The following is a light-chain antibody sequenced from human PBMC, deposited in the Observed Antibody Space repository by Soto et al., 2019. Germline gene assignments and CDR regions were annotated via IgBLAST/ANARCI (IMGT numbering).Light chain of an antibody. CDR2: GAS. J-gene: IGKJ2*01. V-gene: IGKV3-20*01. CDR1: QSVTSNY. CDR3: QQYGGSPPYT. Sequence: EIVLTQSPGTLSLSPGERATLSCRASQSVTSNYLAWYQQKPGQAPRLLIYGASSRATGIPDRFSGSGSGTDFSLTISRLEPEDFAVYYCQQYGGSPPYTFGQGNQLEIK.